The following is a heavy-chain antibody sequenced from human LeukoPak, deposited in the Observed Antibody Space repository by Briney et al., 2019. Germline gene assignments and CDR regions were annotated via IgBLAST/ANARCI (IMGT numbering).Heavy chain of an antibody. Sequence: SETLSLTCAVSGGSISSGGYSWSWTRQPPGKGLEWIGYIYHSGSTYYNPSLKSRVTISVDRSKNQFSLKLSSVTAADTAVYYCARGGMVIAALGYWGQGTLVTVSS. CDR2: IYHSGST. CDR3: ARGGMVIAALGY. D-gene: IGHD6-13*01. CDR1: GGSISSGGYS. V-gene: IGHV4-30-2*01. J-gene: IGHJ4*02.